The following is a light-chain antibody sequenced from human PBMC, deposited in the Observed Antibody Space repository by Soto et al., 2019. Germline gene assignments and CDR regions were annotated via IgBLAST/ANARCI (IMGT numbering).Light chain of an antibody. CDR1: QDVRDD. CDR3: LQYSSYPWT. CDR2: EAS. Sequence: DIQMTQSPSSLSASVGDRVTITCRASQDVRDDLGWYQQTPGKAPERLIYEASTLHRGVTSRFSGSGSGTEFTLTISSLQPEDVATYYCLQYSSYPWTFGQGTNVEIK. J-gene: IGKJ1*01. V-gene: IGKV1-17*01.